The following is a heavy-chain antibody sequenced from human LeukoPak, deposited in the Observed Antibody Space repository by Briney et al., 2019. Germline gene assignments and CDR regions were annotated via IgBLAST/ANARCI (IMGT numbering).Heavy chain of an antibody. CDR3: ARDTTYFDY. CDR2: INHSGST. D-gene: IGHD1-26*01. V-gene: IGHV4-34*01. CDR1: GASFSGYY. J-gene: IGHJ4*02. Sequence: SETLSLTCAVYGASFSGYYWSWIRQPPGKGLEWIGEINHSGSTNYNPSLKSRVTISVDTSKNQFSLQLNSVTPEDTAVYYCARDTTYFDYWGQGTLVTVSS.